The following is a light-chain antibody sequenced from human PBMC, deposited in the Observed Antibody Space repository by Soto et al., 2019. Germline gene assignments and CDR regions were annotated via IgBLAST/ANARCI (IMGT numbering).Light chain of an antibody. CDR1: QSINNN. CDR3: QQSYSTWWT. Sequence: DIQMTQSPSSLSASVGDRVTITCRASQSINNNLNWYQQKAGKAPKLLIYAASSLQSGVPSRFSGRGSGTDFTLSISSLQPEDFATYYCQQSYSTWWTFGQGTKVEIK. J-gene: IGKJ1*01. CDR2: AAS. V-gene: IGKV1-39*01.